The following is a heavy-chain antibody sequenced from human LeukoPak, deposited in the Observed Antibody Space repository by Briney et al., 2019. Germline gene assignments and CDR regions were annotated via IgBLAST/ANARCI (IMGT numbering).Heavy chain of an antibody. V-gene: IGHV3-11*04. Sequence: PGGSLRLSCAASGFTFSDYYMSWIRQAPGKGLEWVSYISSSGSTIYYADSVKGRFTISRDNAKNSLYLQMNGLRVDDTAVYFCAKSLPTGVDYFDYWGQGTLVTVSS. D-gene: IGHD7-27*01. CDR2: ISSSGSTI. CDR3: AKSLPTGVDYFDY. CDR1: GFTFSDYY. J-gene: IGHJ4*02.